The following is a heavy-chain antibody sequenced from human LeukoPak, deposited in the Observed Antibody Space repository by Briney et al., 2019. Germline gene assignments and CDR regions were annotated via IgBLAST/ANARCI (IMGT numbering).Heavy chain of an antibody. CDR1: GYTFTGYY. CDR2: SNSNSGGT. CDR3: ARDDVITMID. D-gene: IGHD3-22*01. V-gene: IGHV1-2*02. J-gene: IGHJ4*02. Sequence: ASVKVSCKASGYTFTGYYMHWVRQAPGQGLEWMGWSNSNSGGTNYAQKFQGRVTMTRDTSISTAYMELSRLRSDDTAVYYCARDDVITMIDRGQGTLVTVSS.